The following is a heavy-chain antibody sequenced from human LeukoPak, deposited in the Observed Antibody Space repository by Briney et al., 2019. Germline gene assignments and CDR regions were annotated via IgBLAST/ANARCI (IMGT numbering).Heavy chain of an antibody. CDR1: GFTFSSYA. J-gene: IGHJ4*02. D-gene: IGHD3-3*01. V-gene: IGHV3-30-3*01. Sequence: PGGSLRLSCAASGFTFSSYAMHWVRQAPGKGLEWVAVISFDGSNKYYADPVKGRFTISRDNAKNSLFLQMNSLRGEDTAVYFCAIIPYHFRGSYFRLDSWGQGTLVTVSS. CDR2: ISFDGSNK. CDR3: AIIPYHFRGSYFRLDS.